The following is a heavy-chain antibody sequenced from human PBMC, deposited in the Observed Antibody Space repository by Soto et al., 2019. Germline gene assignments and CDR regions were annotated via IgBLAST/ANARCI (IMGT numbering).Heavy chain of an antibody. CDR1: GFSFSRYA. D-gene: IGHD2-8*01. CDR3: ARSRNGAVPDSINF. J-gene: IGHJ4*02. Sequence: GGSLRLSCAASGFSFSRYAMHWVRQAPGEGLEWVAVISRDGSSKYYGDSVKGRFTVSRDNSNNTLYLSMTSLRPDDTAVFYCARSRNGAVPDSINFWGQGTLVTVSS. CDR2: ISRDGSSK. V-gene: IGHV3-30-3*01.